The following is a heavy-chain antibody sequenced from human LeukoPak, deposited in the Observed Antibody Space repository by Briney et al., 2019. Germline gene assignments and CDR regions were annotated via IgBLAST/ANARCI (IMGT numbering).Heavy chain of an antibody. V-gene: IGHV3-74*01. Sequence: GGSLRLSCAASGFTFSGYWMHWVCQAPGKGLVWVSRIYSDGSSTNYADSVKGRFTSSRDNAKNTLFLQMNSLRAEDTAVYYCIRGGSTYFQHWGQGTLVTVSS. CDR1: GFTFSGYW. J-gene: IGHJ1*01. CDR3: IRGGSTYFQH. D-gene: IGHD5/OR15-5a*01. CDR2: IYSDGSST.